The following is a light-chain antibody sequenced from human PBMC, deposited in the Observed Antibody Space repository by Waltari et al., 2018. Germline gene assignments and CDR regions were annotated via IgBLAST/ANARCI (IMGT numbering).Light chain of an antibody. CDR2: WSS. CDR1: QSVLKSSTNKNY. J-gene: IGKJ4*01. V-gene: IGKV4-1*01. CDR3: QQYYNAPVT. Sequence: EIVMTQSPESLAVSLGERATINCKSSQSVLKSSTNKNYLAWYQHRQGQPPKLLFYWSSTRESGVPDRFSTSGSGTDFTLTISSLQAEDVAVYYCQQYYNAPVTFGGGTKMEIK.